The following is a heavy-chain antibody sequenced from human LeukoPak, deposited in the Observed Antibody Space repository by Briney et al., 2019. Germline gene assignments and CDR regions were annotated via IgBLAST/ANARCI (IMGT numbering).Heavy chain of an antibody. CDR2: ISGRGGTT. J-gene: IGHJ4*02. CDR3: AKEEKDYYDSSGYYPIDS. Sequence: GGSLRLSCAASGFTFNNYAMSWVRQTPRKGLEWVSSISGRGGTTDYADSVKGRFTISRDNSQNTLYLQMNSLRAEDTAVYYGAKEEKDYYDSSGYYPIDSWGQGTLVTVSS. V-gene: IGHV3-23*01. D-gene: IGHD3-22*01. CDR1: GFTFNNYA.